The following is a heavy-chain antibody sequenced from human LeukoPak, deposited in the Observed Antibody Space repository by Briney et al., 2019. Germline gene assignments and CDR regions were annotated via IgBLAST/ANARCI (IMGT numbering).Heavy chain of an antibody. CDR1: GYSISSGYY. Sequence: SETLSLTCDVSGYSISSGYYWGWIRQPQGKGLEWKGLEWIGSIHYSGSAYYNPSLKSRVTISQDTSKNQFSLKLRSVTAADTAVYFCARRGPGATVDYWGQGTLVTVSS. J-gene: IGHJ4*02. CDR3: ARRGPGATVDY. D-gene: IGHD4/OR15-4a*01. V-gene: IGHV4-38-2*01. CDR2: IHYSGSA.